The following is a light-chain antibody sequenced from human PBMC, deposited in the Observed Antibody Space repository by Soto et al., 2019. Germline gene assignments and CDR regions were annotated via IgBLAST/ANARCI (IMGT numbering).Light chain of an antibody. Sequence: QSVLTQPPSVSGAPGQRVTISCTGSSSNIGAGYDVHWYQQLPGTAPKLLIYGNSNRPSGVPDRFSGSESGTSASLAITGLQAEDEADYYCQSYDSSLSGNYVFGTGTKVTVL. CDR2: GNS. J-gene: IGLJ1*01. V-gene: IGLV1-40*01. CDR1: SSNIGAGYD. CDR3: QSYDSSLSGNYV.